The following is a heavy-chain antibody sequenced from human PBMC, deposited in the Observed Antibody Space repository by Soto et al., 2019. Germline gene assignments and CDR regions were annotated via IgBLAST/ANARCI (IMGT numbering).Heavy chain of an antibody. J-gene: IGHJ4*02. CDR3: ARDIAVAGTFSDY. D-gene: IGHD6-19*01. Sequence: QVQLVESGGGVVQPGRSLRLSCAASGFTFSSYAMHWVRQAPGKGLEWVAVISYDGSNKYYADSVKGRFTISRDNSKNTLYLQMNSLRAEDTAVYYCARDIAVAGTFSDYWGQGTLVTVSS. CDR2: ISYDGSNK. CDR1: GFTFSSYA. V-gene: IGHV3-30-3*01.